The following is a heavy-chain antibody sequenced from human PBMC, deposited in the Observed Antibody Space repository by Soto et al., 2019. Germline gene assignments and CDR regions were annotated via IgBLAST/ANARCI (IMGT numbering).Heavy chain of an antibody. CDR3: AGVDIVATITFDP. D-gene: IGHD5-12*01. J-gene: IGHJ5*02. Sequence: ASETLSLTCTVSGGSISGSSYYWGWIRQPPGKGLEWMGSIYYSGSTYYNPSLKSRVTISVDTSKTQFSLKLSSVTAADTAVYYCAGVDIVATITFDPWGQGTLVTVSS. CDR1: GGSISGSSYY. CDR2: IYYSGST. V-gene: IGHV4-39*01.